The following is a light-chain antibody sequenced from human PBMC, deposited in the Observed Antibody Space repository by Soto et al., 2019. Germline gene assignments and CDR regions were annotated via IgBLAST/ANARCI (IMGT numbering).Light chain of an antibody. CDR2: DAS. V-gene: IGKV1-33*01. CDR3: QQYDNLPP. CDR1: QDISNY. J-gene: IGKJ4*01. Sequence: DIQMTQSPSSLSASLGDRVTITCQASQDISNYLNWYQQKPGKAPKLLIYDASNLETGVPSRFSGSGSGTDFTFTISSLQPEDIATYYCQQYDNLPPFGGGTKVDIK.